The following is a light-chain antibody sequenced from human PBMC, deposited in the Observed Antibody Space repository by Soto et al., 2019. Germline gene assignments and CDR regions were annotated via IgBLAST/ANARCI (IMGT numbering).Light chain of an antibody. V-gene: IGKV1-5*03. CDR2: KAS. CDR3: QQYNSYWT. CDR1: QSISSW. Sequence: DIQMTQSPSTLSASVGDRVTITCRASQSISSWLAWYQQKPGKAPKLLIYKASSLESGVPSRFSGSGSGTDFNLTISRLQPDDSATYYCQQYNSYWTFGQGTKVEIK. J-gene: IGKJ1*01.